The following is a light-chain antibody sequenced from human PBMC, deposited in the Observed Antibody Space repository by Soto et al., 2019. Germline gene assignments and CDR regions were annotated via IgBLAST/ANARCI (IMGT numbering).Light chain of an antibody. J-gene: IGKJ2*01. CDR2: WAS. CDR3: QQYFSTPPYT. CDR1: QSVLYSSNNKNY. Sequence: DIVMTQSPDSLAVSLGERATINCKSSQSVLYSSNNKNYLAWYRQKPGQPPKLLIYWASIRESGVPDRISGSGSGTDFTLTISSLQAEDVAVYYCQQYFSTPPYTFGQGTKVEIK. V-gene: IGKV4-1*01.